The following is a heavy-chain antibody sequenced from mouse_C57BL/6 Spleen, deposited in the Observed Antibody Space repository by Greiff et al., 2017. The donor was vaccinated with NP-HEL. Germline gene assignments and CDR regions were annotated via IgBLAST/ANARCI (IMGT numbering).Heavy chain of an antibody. D-gene: IGHD1-1*01. Sequence: EVKLMESGGGLVQPGGSMKLSCAASGFTFSDAWMDWVRQSPEKGLEWVAEIRNKANNHATYYAESVKGRFTIARDDSKSSVYLQMNSLRAEDTGIYYCTRAIHYYGSSQYYFDYWGQGTTLTVSS. CDR1: GFTFSDAW. V-gene: IGHV6-6*01. J-gene: IGHJ2*01. CDR2: IRNKANNHAT. CDR3: TRAIHYYGSSQYYFDY.